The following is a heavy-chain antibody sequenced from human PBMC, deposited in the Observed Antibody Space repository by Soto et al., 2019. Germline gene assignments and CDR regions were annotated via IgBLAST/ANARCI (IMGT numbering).Heavy chain of an antibody. V-gene: IGHV4-38-2*01. D-gene: IGHD2-15*01. CDR1: GFFISSGNY. CDR3: ARARWYDAFDV. Sequence: SETLSLTCAVSGFFISSGNYWGWIRKPPGKGLEWIGSIFHGGNTYYNPSLRSRVTISVDMSKNQFSLKLNSVTAADTAVYYCARARWYDAFDVWGQGTVVTVS. J-gene: IGHJ3*01. CDR2: IFHGGNT.